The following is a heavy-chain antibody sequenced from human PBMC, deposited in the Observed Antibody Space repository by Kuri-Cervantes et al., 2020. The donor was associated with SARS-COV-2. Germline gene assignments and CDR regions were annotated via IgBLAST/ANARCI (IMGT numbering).Heavy chain of an antibody. V-gene: IGHV1-24*01. Sequence: ASVKVSCKVSGYTLPELSMHWVRQAPGKGLEWMGSFDREDGKRVYAQKFQGRVTMTEDTSTHTAYMELSSLRPEDTAVYYCATGISLRFLEWLAAFDIWGQGTMVTVSS. J-gene: IGHJ3*02. D-gene: IGHD3-3*01. CDR3: ATGISLRFLEWLAAFDI. CDR1: GYTLPELS. CDR2: FDREDGKR.